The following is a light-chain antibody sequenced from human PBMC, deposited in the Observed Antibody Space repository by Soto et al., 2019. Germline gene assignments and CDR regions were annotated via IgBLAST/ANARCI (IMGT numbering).Light chain of an antibody. CDR3: QQRSNWPPKLT. CDR2: DAS. Sequence: EIVLTQSPATLSLSPGERATLSCRASQSVSSYLAWYQQKPGQAPRLLIYDASNRATGIPARFSGSGSGTDFTLTISRLEPEDFAVYYCQQRSNWPPKLTCGGGTKVEIK. J-gene: IGKJ4*01. CDR1: QSVSSY. V-gene: IGKV3-11*01.